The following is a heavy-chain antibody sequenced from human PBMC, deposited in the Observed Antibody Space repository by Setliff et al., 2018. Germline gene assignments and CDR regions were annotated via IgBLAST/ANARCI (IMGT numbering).Heavy chain of an antibody. CDR3: ARLWRRIQQIDY. CDR1: GYSISSGYY. Sequence: SETLSLTCAVSGYSISSGYYWGWIRQPPGKGLEWIGSIYHSRSTYYNPSLKSRVTISVDTSKNQFSLKLSSVTAADTAVYYCARLWRRIQQIDYWGQGTLVTV. V-gene: IGHV4-38-2*01. CDR2: IYHSRST. J-gene: IGHJ4*02. D-gene: IGHD2-15*01.